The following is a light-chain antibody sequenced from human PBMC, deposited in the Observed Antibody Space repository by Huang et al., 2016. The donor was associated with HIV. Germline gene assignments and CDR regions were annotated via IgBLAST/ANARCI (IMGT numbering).Light chain of an antibody. Sequence: DIHMTQSPSSLSASVGDTVTITCRTNRSISNFLNWYQQKPGQAPKILIYDESTLQSGVPSRCSGGGSGTDFTLTISSLQPEDIAVYYCQQSYSPLRVTFGPGTKVDV. J-gene: IGKJ3*01. V-gene: IGKV1-39*01. CDR3: QQSYSPLRVT. CDR2: DES. CDR1: RSISNF.